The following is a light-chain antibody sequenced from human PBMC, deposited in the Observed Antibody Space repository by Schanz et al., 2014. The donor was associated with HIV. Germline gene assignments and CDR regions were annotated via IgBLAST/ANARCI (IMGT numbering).Light chain of an antibody. CDR2: EDS. CDR3: CSYAGSYTFYV. CDR1: SSDVGIYNL. J-gene: IGLJ1*01. V-gene: IGLV2-23*01. Sequence: QSALTQPASVSGSPGQSITISCTGTSSDVGIYNLVSWYQQHPGKAPKLMIYEDSKRPSGVSNRFSGSKSGNTASLTISGLQVEDEADYYCCSYAGSYTFYVFGTGTKLTVL.